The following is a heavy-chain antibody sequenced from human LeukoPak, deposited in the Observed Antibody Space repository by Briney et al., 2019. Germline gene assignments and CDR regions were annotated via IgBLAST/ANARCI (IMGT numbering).Heavy chain of an antibody. CDR3: AREGPYPTARDAFDI. Sequence: SQTLSLTCAVSGGSISSGGYSWSWIRQPPGKGLEWIGYIYHSGSTYYNPSLKSRVTISVDRSKNQFSLKLSSVTAADTAVYYCAREGPYPTARDAFDIWGQGTMVTASS. J-gene: IGHJ3*02. CDR2: IYHSGST. CDR1: GGSISSGGYS. V-gene: IGHV4-30-2*01.